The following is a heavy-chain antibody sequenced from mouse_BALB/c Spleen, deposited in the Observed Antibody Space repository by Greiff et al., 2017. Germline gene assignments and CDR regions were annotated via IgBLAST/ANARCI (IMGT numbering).Heavy chain of an antibody. CDR2: IWSGGST. V-gene: IGHV2-2*01. CDR3: AREYYGSSYGSYYYAMDY. CDR1: GFSLTSYG. Sequence: QVQLKQSGPGLVQPSQSLSITCTVSGFSLTSYGVHWVRQSPGKGLEWLGVIWSGGSTDYNAAFISRLSISKDNSKSQVFFKMNSLQTDDTAMYYCAREYYGSSYGSYYYAMDYWGQGTSVTVSS. J-gene: IGHJ4*01. D-gene: IGHD1-1*01.